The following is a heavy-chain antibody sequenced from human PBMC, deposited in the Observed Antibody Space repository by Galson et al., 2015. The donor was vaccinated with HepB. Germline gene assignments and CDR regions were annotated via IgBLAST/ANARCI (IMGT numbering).Heavy chain of an antibody. V-gene: IGHV3-64D*06. J-gene: IGHJ3*02. CDR3: VKNGDCSGGSCYGNGAFDI. Sequence: SLRLSCAASGFTFSSYAMHWVRQAPGKGLEYVSAISSNGGSTYYADSVKGRFTISRDNSKNTLYLQMSSLRAEDTAVYYCVKNGDCSGGSCYGNGAFDIWGQGTIVTVSS. CDR2: ISSNGGST. D-gene: IGHD2-15*01. CDR1: GFTFSSYA.